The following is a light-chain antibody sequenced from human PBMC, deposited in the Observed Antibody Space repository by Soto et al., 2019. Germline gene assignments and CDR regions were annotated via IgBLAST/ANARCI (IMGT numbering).Light chain of an antibody. CDR1: SSDVGAYNY. Sequence: SVLTQPASVSGSPGQSITISCTGTSSDVGAYNYVSWYQQHPGTAPKLMIYEVSNRPSGVSNRFSGSKSGDTASLTISGLQAEDEADYYCSSYTSTFTYVFGAGTKVTVL. CDR2: EVS. V-gene: IGLV2-14*01. CDR3: SSYTSTFTYV. J-gene: IGLJ1*01.